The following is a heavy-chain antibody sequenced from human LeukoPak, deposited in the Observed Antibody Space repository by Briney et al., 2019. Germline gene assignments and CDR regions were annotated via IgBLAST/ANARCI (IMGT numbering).Heavy chain of an antibody. V-gene: IGHV4-38-2*02. CDR1: GYSISSGYY. J-gene: IGHJ4*02. CDR3: AESFSYYYDSSGYPGYFDY. D-gene: IGHD3-22*01. CDR2: IYHSGST. Sequence: PSETLSLTCTVSGYSISSGYYWGWIRQPPGKGLEWIGSIYHSGSTYYNPSLKSRVTISVDTSKNQFSLKLSSVTAADTAVYYCAESFSYYYDSSGYPGYFDYWGQGTLVTVSS.